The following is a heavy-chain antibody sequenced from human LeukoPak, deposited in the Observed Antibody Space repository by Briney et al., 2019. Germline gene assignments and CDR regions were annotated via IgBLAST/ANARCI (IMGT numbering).Heavy chain of an antibody. V-gene: IGHV4-59*01. CDR3: ARDSVGTTGTTLPFYYYYYGMDV. CDR1: GGSMSSYY. J-gene: IGHJ6*02. Sequence: SETLSLTCTVSGGSMSSYYWSWIRQPPGKGLEWIGYIYYSGSTTYNPSLKSRVIISVDTSKNQLSLKLSSVTAADTAVYYCARDSVGTTGTTLPFYYYYYGMDVWGQGTTVTVSS. D-gene: IGHD1-1*01. CDR2: IYYSGST.